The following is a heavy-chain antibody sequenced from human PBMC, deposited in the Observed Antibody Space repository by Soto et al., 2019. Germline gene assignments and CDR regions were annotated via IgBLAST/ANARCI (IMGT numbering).Heavy chain of an antibody. Sequence: QVQLVESGGGVVQPGRSLRLSCAASGFTFSSYGMHWVRQAPGKGLEWVAVISYDGSNKYYADSVKGRFTISRDNSKDTLYLQMSSLRAEDTAVYYWATSAAGYSGYDYWYFDLWGRGTLVTVSS. V-gene: IGHV3-30*03. CDR3: ATSAAGYSGYDYWYFDL. CDR1: GFTFSSYG. J-gene: IGHJ2*01. CDR2: ISYDGSNK. D-gene: IGHD5-12*01.